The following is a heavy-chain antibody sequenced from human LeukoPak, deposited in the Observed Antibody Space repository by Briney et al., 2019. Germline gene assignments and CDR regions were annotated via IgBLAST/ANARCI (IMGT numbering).Heavy chain of an antibody. V-gene: IGHV3-23*01. D-gene: IGHD3-22*01. CDR2: ISGSGGST. CDR1: GFTFSSYA. CDR3: AKWIHSSGYYYEYFQH. Sequence: GGSPRLSCAASGFTFSSYAMSWVRQAPGKGLEWVSAISGSGGSTYYADSVKGRFTISRDNSKNTLYLQMNSLRAEDTAVYYCAKWIHSSGYYYEYFQHWGQGTLVTVSS. J-gene: IGHJ1*01.